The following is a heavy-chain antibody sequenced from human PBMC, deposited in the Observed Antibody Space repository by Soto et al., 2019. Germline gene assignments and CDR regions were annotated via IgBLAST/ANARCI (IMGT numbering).Heavy chain of an antibody. CDR2: ITYDGSNK. V-gene: IGHV3-30*18. J-gene: IGHJ4*02. CDR3: AKDRVGGTFYTPLGF. CDR1: GFNFDNYG. Sequence: GGSLRLSCQASGFNFDNYGMHWVRQAPGKGLEWVAVITYDGSNKYYADPVKGRFTISRDNSKNTLSLHLNTLKPEDTAVYHCAKDRVGGTFYTPLGFWGQGTLVTVS. D-gene: IGHD1-7*01.